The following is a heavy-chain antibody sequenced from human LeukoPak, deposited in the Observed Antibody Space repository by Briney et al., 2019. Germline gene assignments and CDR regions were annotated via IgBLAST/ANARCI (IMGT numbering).Heavy chain of an antibody. J-gene: IGHJ4*02. Sequence: GGSLRLACAVSGFRFSSYNMNWVRQAPGKGLEWVSAISSGSGYMYYADSVKGRFTISRDNAKNSLYLQMNSLRAEDTAVYYCARVLDIVVVVAATPDYWGQGTLVTVSS. CDR3: ARVLDIVVVVAATPDY. D-gene: IGHD2-15*01. CDR2: ISSGSGYM. V-gene: IGHV3-21*01. CDR1: GFRFSSYN.